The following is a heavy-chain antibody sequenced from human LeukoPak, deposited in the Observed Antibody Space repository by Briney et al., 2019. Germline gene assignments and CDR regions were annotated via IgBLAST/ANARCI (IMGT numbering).Heavy chain of an antibody. D-gene: IGHD5-18*01. CDR1: GGSVSSGSFY. CDR3: ARHVDTAMDPFDL. Sequence: PSEALSLTCTVSGGSVSSGSFYWSWIRQPPGKGLEWIGYIYYSGSTNYNPSLKSRVTISVDTSKNQFSLKLSSVTAADTAVYYCARHVDTAMDPFDLWGRGTLVTVSS. J-gene: IGHJ2*01. CDR2: IYYSGST. V-gene: IGHV4-61*01.